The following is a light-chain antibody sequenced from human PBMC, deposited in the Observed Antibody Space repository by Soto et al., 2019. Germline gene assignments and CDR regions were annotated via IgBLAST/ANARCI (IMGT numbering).Light chain of an antibody. J-gene: IGKJ3*01. CDR3: QQYGSSPST. CDR2: GAS. V-gene: IGKV3-20*01. Sequence: EIVLTQSPGTLSLSPGERATLSCRASQSVSSSYLAWYQQKPGQAPRLLIYGASSRATGIPDRFSGSGSGTVFTLTISRLAPEDFAVYYCQQYGSSPSTFGPGTKVDIK. CDR1: QSVSSSY.